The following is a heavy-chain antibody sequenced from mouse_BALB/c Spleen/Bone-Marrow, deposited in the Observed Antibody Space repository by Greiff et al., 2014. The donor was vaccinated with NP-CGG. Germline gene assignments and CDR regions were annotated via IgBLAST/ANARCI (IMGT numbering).Heavy chain of an antibody. CDR1: GYTFRNYW. Sequence: VKLVESGAELMRPGASVKISCKATGYTFRNYWIEWVKQRPGHGLEWIGEILPGSYSTNYNEKLKGKATFTADTSSNTAYMQLSSLTSEDSAVYYCARRGGYPWFAYWGQGTPVTVSA. V-gene: IGHV1-9*01. J-gene: IGHJ3*01. CDR3: ARRGGYPWFAY. D-gene: IGHD2-2*01. CDR2: ILPGSYST.